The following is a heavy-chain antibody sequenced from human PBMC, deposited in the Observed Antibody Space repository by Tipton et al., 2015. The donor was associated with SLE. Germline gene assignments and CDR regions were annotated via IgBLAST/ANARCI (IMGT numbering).Heavy chain of an antibody. Sequence: LRLSCTVSGGSINSVGYYWSWIRQPAGKGLDWIGRIYTSGSTNYNPSLKSRFTISIDTSKNQFSLNLTSVTATDTAVNYCARDSGVTDSFPFDYWGQGTLVTVSS. CDR1: GGSINSVGYY. J-gene: IGHJ4*02. CDR2: IYTSGST. V-gene: IGHV4-61*02. CDR3: ARDSGVTDSFPFDY. D-gene: IGHD3-22*01.